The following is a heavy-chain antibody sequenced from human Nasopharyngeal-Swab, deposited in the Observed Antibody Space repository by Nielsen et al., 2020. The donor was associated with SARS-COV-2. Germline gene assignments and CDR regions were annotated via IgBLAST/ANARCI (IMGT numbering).Heavy chain of an antibody. CDR2: INHSGST. CDR1: GGSFSGYY. V-gene: IGHV4-34*01. CDR3: ARGNGAFDY. D-gene: IGHD4-17*01. J-gene: IGHJ4*02. Sequence: SETLSLTCAVYGGSFSGYYWSWIRQPPGKGLEWIGEINHSGSTNYNPSLKSRVTISVDTSKNQFSLKLSSVTAAVTAVYYCARGNGAFDYWGQGTLVTVSS.